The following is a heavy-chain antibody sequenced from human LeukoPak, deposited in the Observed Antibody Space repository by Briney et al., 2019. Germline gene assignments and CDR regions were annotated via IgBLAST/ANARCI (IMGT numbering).Heavy chain of an antibody. CDR3: VRQPDSARYGFDY. D-gene: IGHD1-14*01. Sequence: GGSLRLSCEVSGFTFDNNDMHWVRQTTGKGLEWVSAIGSAGYTYYADSVRGRFTITRDNAKQSLYLQVNSLRVEDTAVHHCVRQPDSARYGFDYWGRGTQVTVSS. V-gene: IGHV3-13*01. CDR2: IGSAGYT. CDR1: GFTFDNND. J-gene: IGHJ4*02.